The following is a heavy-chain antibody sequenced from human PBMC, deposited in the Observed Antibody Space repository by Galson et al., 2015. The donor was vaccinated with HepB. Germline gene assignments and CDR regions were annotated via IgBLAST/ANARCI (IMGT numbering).Heavy chain of an antibody. Sequence: SVKVSCKASGYTFTSYATHWVRQAPGQRLEWMGWISAGNGNTKYSQKFQGRVTITRDTSASTAYMELSSLRSEDTAVYYCARDSGVGASYYYYGMDVWGQGTTVTVSS. J-gene: IGHJ6*02. CDR3: ARDSGVGASYYYYGMDV. V-gene: IGHV1-3*01. CDR1: GYTFTSYA. CDR2: ISAGNGNT. D-gene: IGHD1-26*01.